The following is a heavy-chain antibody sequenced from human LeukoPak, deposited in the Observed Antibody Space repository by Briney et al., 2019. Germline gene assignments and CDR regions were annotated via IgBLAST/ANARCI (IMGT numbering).Heavy chain of an antibody. CDR1: GVSITNYY. V-gene: IGHV4-4*07. J-gene: IGHJ4*02. Sequence: SETLPLTCTVSGVSITNYYWAWIRQPAGKGLEWIGRMYISGSTNYNPSLKSRVSISIDKTKNQFSLKLRSVTAADTAIYYCARDYLVGAPLDSWGQGTLVTVSS. D-gene: IGHD1-26*01. CDR3: ARDYLVGAPLDS. CDR2: MYISGST.